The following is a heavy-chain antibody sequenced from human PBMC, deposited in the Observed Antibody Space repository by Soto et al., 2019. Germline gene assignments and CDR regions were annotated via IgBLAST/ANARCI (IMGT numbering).Heavy chain of an antibody. CDR3: ARGATVTQYDY. CDR1: GVSVSSGSFY. CDR2: ISYSGTT. J-gene: IGHJ4*02. D-gene: IGHD4-17*01. V-gene: IGHV4-61*01. Sequence: QVQLQESGPGLVKPSETLSLTCTVSGVSVSSGSFYWAWIRQPPGKGLEWIGFISYSGTTNYNPSLKSRVTISVDTSRSQSSRMVSSLTAADTALYYCARGATVTQYDYWGQGTLVTVSS.